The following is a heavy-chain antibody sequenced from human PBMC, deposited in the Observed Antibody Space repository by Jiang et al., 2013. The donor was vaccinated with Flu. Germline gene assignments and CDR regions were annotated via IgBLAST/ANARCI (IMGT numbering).Heavy chain of an antibody. D-gene: IGHD1-14*01. CDR2: ISGSGGST. J-gene: IGHJ3*02. CDR1: GFTFSSYA. V-gene: IGHV3-23*01. CDR3: AKDPWIPEAAFDI. Sequence: AASGFTFSSYAMSWVRQAPGKGLEWVSAISGSGGSTYYADSVKGRFTISRDNSKNTLYLQMNSLRAEDTAVYYCAKDPWIPEAAFDIWGQGTMVTVSS.